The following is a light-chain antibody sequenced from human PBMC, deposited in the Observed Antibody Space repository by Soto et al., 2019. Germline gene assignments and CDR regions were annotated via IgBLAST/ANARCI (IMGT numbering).Light chain of an antibody. Sequence: EIVMTQSPATLSVSPGARATLSCRASQSVSSNLAWYQQKPGQAPRLLIYGASTRATGIPARFSGSGSGTEFTLTITSLQSEDFAVYYCQHYNNWPPYTFGQGTKVYIK. V-gene: IGKV3-15*01. CDR1: QSVSSN. J-gene: IGKJ2*01. CDR2: GAS. CDR3: QHYNNWPPYT.